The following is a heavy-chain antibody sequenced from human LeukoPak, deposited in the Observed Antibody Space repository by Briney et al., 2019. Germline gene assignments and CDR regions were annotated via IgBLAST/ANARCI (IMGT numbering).Heavy chain of an antibody. V-gene: IGHV4-59*08. CDR2: IDYNGNT. D-gene: IGHD2-2*02. Sequence: SETLSLTCTVSGGSITSHYWSWVRQPPGKGLEWIANIDYNGNTNYNPSLKSRVTISVDTSKNQFSLKLSSVTAADTAVYYCVRYCSSTTCYTRAVDYWGQGTLVTVSS. CDR3: VRYCSSTTCYTRAVDY. J-gene: IGHJ4*02. CDR1: GGSITSHY.